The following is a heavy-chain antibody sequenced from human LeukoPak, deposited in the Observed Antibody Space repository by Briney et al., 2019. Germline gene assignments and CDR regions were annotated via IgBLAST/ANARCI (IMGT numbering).Heavy chain of an antibody. V-gene: IGHV1-8*01. D-gene: IGHD2-2*01. CDR2: MNPNSGNT. J-gene: IGHJ3*02. CDR1: GYTFTSYD. CDR3: ARDHQPYLPAAMGWDAFDI. Sequence: ASVKVSCKASGYTFTSYDINWVRQATGQGLEWMGWMNPNSGNTGYAQKFQGRVTMTRNTSISTAYMELSSLRSEDTAVYYCARDHQPYLPAAMGWDAFDIWGQGTMVTVSS.